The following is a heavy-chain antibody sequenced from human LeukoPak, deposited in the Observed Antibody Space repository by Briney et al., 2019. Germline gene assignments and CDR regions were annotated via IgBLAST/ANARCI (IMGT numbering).Heavy chain of an antibody. CDR2: ISSSGSTI. V-gene: IGHV3-11*01. Sequence: GGSLRLSCAASGFTFSDYYMSWIRQAPGKGLEWVSYISSSGSTIYYADSVKGRFTISRDNAKNSLYLQMTSLRAEDTALYYCAKDKSGYETNHFDYWGQGTLVTVSS. CDR3: AKDKSGYETNHFDY. CDR1: GFTFSDYY. D-gene: IGHD5-12*01. J-gene: IGHJ4*02.